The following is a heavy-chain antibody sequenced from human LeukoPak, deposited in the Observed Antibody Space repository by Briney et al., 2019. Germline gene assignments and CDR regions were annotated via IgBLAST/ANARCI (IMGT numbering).Heavy chain of an antibody. J-gene: IGHJ4*02. CDR3: ASEGIAAAGTEFDY. CDR1: GFTVSSNY. V-gene: IGHV3-66*01. Sequence: GGSLRLSCAASGFTVSSNYMSWLRQAPGKGLEWVSVIYSGGSTYYADSVKGRFTISRDNSKNTLYLQMNSLRAEDTAVYYCASEGIAAAGTEFDYWGQGTLVTVSS. CDR2: IYSGGST. D-gene: IGHD6-13*01.